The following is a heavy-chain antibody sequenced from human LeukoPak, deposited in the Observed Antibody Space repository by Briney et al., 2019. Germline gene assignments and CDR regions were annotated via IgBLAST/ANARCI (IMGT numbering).Heavy chain of an antibody. CDR2: IYSNDDQ. CDR1: GFSLSTRGVG. D-gene: IGHD2-2*01. J-gene: IGHJ4*02. Sequence: SGPTLVKPTQTLTLTCTFSGFSLSTRGVGLGWLRQPPGKALECLVPIYSNDDQRYSPSLNSRLTITKDTSKNQVVLSMTNMDPVDTATYYCAHMYCSIFTCPHYFDYWGQGTLVTVSS. CDR3: AHMYCSIFTCPHYFDY. V-gene: IGHV2-5*01.